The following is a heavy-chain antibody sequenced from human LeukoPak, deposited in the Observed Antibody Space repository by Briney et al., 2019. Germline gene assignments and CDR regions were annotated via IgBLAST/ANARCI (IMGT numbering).Heavy chain of an antibody. CDR2: ISKTGTSI. J-gene: IGHJ4*02. D-gene: IGHD3-3*01. CDR1: GLNFSVYY. V-gene: IGHV3-11*01. CDR3: VAGVALDY. Sequence: GGSLRLSCTASGLNFSVYYMTWIRQAPGNGLGAPGDGLEWLSHISKTGTSIYYADSVRGRFTISRDNAKNSLYLHMNSLRAEDTAVYYCVAGVALDYWGQGALVTVSS.